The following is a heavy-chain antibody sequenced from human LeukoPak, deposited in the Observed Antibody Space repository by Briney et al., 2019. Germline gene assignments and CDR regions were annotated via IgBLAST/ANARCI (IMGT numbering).Heavy chain of an antibody. J-gene: IGHJ3*02. V-gene: IGHV1-8*03. D-gene: IGHD6-13*01. CDR2: MNPNSGNT. CDR1: GYTFTSYD. Sequence: ASVKVSCKASGYTFTSYDINWVRQATGQGLEWMGWMNPNSGNTGYAQKFQGRVTITRNTSISTAYMELSSLRSEDTAVYYCARSPLGQQLGFRDAFDIWGQGTMVTVSS. CDR3: ARSPLGQQLGFRDAFDI.